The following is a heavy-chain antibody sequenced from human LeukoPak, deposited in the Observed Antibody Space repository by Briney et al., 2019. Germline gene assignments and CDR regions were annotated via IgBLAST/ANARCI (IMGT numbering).Heavy chain of an antibody. CDR1: GFTLNSYP. D-gene: IGHD3-9*01. J-gene: IGHJ6*02. CDR2: LSRSGGSP. CDR3: AKDSGAELRYFDWSPNRLYYYGMDV. V-gene: IGHV3-23*01. Sequence: GGPLRHSCAASGFTLNSYPMLYVPQAPEKTLVYFSDLSRSGGSPYYAHYVTSRLTISRDNSKITLYLQMNSLRVEDTAVYYCAKDSGAELRYFDWSPNRLYYYGMDVWGQGTTVTVSS.